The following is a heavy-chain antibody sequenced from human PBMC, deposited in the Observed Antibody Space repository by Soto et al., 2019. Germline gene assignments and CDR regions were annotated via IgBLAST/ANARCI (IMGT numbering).Heavy chain of an antibody. V-gene: IGHV4-4*07. CDR1: GGSISNYF. Sequence: SETLSLTCTVSGGSISNYFCNWTRQPAGKGLEWIGRIDNSGSTNYNPSLKSRITMSADTSRNQFSLKLNSVTAADTAVYYCARGGQDFWSGPFDHWGQGALVTVSS. D-gene: IGHD3-3*01. CDR2: IDNSGST. J-gene: IGHJ4*02. CDR3: ARGGQDFWSGPFDH.